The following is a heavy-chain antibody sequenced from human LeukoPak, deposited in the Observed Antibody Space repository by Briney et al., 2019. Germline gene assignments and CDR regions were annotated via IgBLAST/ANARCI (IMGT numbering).Heavy chain of an antibody. Sequence: SVKVSCKASRGTFSSYAISWVRQAPGQGLEWMGGIIPIFGTANHAQKFQGRVTISTDESTSTAYMELSSLRSDDTAVYYCARGGVAEYYFDYWDQGTLVTVSS. CDR3: ARGGVAEYYFDY. CDR2: IIPIFGTA. CDR1: RGTFSSYA. D-gene: IGHD6-19*01. J-gene: IGHJ4*02. V-gene: IGHV1-69*05.